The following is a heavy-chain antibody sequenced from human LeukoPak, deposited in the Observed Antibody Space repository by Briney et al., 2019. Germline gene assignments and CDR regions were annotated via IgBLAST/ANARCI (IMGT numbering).Heavy chain of an antibody. CDR2: IRYDGSNK. Sequence: GGSLRLSCAASGLTFSSYSMNWVRQAPGKGLEWVAFIRYDGSNKYYADSVKGRFTISRDNSKNTLYLQMNSLRAEDTAVYYCAKQGRDWLRDYYYYMDVWGKGTTVTISS. CDR3: AKQGRDWLRDYYYYMDV. J-gene: IGHJ6*03. D-gene: IGHD3-9*01. CDR1: GLTFSSYS. V-gene: IGHV3-30*02.